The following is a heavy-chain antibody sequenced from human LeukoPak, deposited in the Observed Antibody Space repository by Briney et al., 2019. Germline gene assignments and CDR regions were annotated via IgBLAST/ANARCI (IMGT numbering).Heavy chain of an antibody. CDR2: IRYDGSNK. V-gene: IGHV3-30*02. D-gene: IGHD2-2*01. J-gene: IGHJ4*02. Sequence: PGGSLRLSCAASGFTFSSYGMHWVRQAPGKGLEWVAFIRYDGSNKYYADSVKGRFTISRDNSKNTLYLQMNSLRAEDTAVYYCAKDYLPATLAGGYFDYWGQGTLVTVSS. CDR1: GFTFSSYG. CDR3: AKDYLPATLAGGYFDY.